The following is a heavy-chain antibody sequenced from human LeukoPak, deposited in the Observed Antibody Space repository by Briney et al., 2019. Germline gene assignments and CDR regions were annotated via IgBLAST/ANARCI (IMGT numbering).Heavy chain of an antibody. Sequence: SETLSLTCAVSGGSISSSNWWSWVRQPPGEGLEWIGEINHSGATNYNPSLKSRVTISLDRSRSQFFLKLSSVTAADTAMYYCARQMTAVSTGFDYWGQGALVIVSS. V-gene: IGHV4-4*02. CDR1: GGSISSSNW. D-gene: IGHD4-17*01. CDR3: ARQMTAVSTGFDY. J-gene: IGHJ4*02. CDR2: INHSGAT.